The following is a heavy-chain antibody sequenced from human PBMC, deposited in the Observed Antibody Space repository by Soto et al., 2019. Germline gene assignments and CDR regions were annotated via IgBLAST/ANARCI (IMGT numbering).Heavy chain of an antibody. CDR3: ARQRGYDFKHPNYYYYGMDV. Sequence: QVQLQQSGPGLVKPSQTLSLTCAISGDSVSSNSAAWNWIRQSPSRGLEWLGRTYYRSKWYNDYAVSVKSRITINPDTSKNQFSLQLNSVTPEDTAVYYCARQRGYDFKHPNYYYYGMDVWGQGTTVTVSS. CDR2: TYYRSKWYN. V-gene: IGHV6-1*01. D-gene: IGHD5-12*01. CDR1: GDSVSSNSAA. J-gene: IGHJ6*02.